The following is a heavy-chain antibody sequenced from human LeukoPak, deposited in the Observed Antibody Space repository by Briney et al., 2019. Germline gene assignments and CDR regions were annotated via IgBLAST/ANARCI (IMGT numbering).Heavy chain of an antibody. CDR1: GYTFSSHG. Sequence: GGSLRLSCAVFGYTFSSHGMHWVRQAPGKGLEWVAAIWYDGSDKYYADSVKGRFTISRDNSKNMLYLQMDSLRAEDTALYYCARLWGSVSGYFDYWGQGTLVTVSS. CDR2: IWYDGSDK. CDR3: ARLWGSVSGYFDY. V-gene: IGHV3-33*01. J-gene: IGHJ4*02. D-gene: IGHD2-21*01.